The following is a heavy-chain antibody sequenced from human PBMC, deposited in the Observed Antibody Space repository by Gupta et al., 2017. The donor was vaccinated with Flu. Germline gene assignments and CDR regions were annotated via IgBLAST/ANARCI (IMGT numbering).Heavy chain of an antibody. CDR2: IRFDGTAT. CDR3: AREGVNNWLDP. V-gene: IGHV3-74*01. CDR1: GFTFSSHF. J-gene: IGHJ5*02. D-gene: IGHD6-13*01. Sequence: ELQLVESGGGLVQPGGSLRLSCTASGFTFSSHFLHWVRQAPGKGLVWVSRIRFDGTATSDADSVKGRFTISRDNAKNTLYLQRNSLRAEDTALYYCAREGVNNWLDPWGQGTLVTVSS.